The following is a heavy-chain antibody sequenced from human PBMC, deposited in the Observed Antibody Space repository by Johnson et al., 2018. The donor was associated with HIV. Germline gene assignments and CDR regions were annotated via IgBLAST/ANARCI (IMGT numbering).Heavy chain of an antibody. J-gene: IGHJ3*02. D-gene: IGHD1-1*01. V-gene: IGHV3-66*02. CDR1: GFTVRSNY. CDR2: IYSGGRS. Sequence: VQLVESGGGVVQPGRSLRLSCAASGFTVRSNYMSWVRQAPGKGLEWVSVIYSGGRSYYADSVKGRLTLSRDNSNNTLYLQMNSLRAEDTAVYYCARDVTAGNDAFDIWGQGTMVTVSS. CDR3: ARDVTAGNDAFDI.